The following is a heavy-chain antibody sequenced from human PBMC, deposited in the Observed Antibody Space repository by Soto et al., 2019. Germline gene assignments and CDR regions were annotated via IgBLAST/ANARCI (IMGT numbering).Heavy chain of an antibody. CDR3: ARDRNYVYYYYYGMDV. V-gene: IGHV3-33*01. D-gene: IGHD1-7*01. CDR1: GFTFSSYG. CDR2: IWYDGSNK. Sequence: PGGSLRLSCAASGFTFSSYGMHWVRQAPGKGLEWVAVIWYDGSNKYYADSVKGRFTISRDNSKNTLYLQMNSLRAEDTAVYYCARDRNYVYYYYYGMDVWGQGTTVTVSS. J-gene: IGHJ6*02.